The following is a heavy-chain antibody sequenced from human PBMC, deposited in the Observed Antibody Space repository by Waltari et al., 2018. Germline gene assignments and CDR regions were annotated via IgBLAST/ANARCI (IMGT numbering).Heavy chain of an antibody. J-gene: IGHJ4*02. CDR3: AKSRGFEY. D-gene: IGHD2-2*01. CDR1: GFTFRRYW. Sequence: EVQLVESGGGLVKPGGSLRLSCGAAGFTFRRYWMCWVRQTPGKGLEWVANINYDGRQKYYVDSVKGRFTISRDNAKNSVYLQMNSLRVEDTAVYYCAKSRGFEYWGQGALITVSS. CDR2: INYDGRQK. V-gene: IGHV3-7*01.